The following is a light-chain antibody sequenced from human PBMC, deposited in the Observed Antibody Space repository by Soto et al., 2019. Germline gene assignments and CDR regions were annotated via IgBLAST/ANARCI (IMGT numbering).Light chain of an antibody. Sequence: EVVLTQSPVTLSLSPGERATLSCRASQNINNYLAWYQQKPGQPPRLLIYDAFNRATGIPARFSGNGSGTDFILTISSLEPEDFGVYYCQQRNNWVTFGGGTKVEIK. CDR2: DAF. V-gene: IGKV3-11*01. CDR1: QNINNY. J-gene: IGKJ4*01. CDR3: QQRNNWVT.